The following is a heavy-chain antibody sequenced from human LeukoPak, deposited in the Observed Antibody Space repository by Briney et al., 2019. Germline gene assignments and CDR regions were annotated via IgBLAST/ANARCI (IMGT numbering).Heavy chain of an antibody. CDR2: IYYSGST. CDR1: GGSISSYY. J-gene: IGHJ6*02. V-gene: IGHV4-59*01. D-gene: IGHD3-10*01. CDR3: ARSSRGSVALLTIYGMDV. Sequence: PSETLSLTCTVSGGSISSYYWSWIRQPPGKGLEWIGYIYYSGSTNYNPSLKSRVTISVDTSKNQFSLKLSSVTAADTAVYYCARSSRGSVALLTIYGMDVWGQGTTITVSS.